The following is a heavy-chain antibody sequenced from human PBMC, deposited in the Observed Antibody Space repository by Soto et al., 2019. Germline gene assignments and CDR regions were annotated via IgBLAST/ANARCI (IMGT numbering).Heavy chain of an antibody. J-gene: IGHJ5*02. Sequence: GESLKISCKGSGYSFITYWIGWVRQMPGQGLEWMGIIYPSDSEIRYSPSFQGQVTISADKSINTAYLQWSSLKASDTAMYYCARGLTSGWYNWFDPWGQGTLVTVSS. V-gene: IGHV5-51*01. CDR3: ARGLTSGWYNWFDP. CDR1: GYSFITYW. CDR2: IYPSDSEI. D-gene: IGHD6-19*01.